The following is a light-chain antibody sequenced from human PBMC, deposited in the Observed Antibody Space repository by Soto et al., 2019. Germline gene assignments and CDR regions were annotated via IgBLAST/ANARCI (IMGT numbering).Light chain of an antibody. CDR3: CSSAGTYTSV. Sequence: QSVLTQPRSVSGSPGQSVTISCTGTSSDVGGYNYVSWYQQHPGKAPKLIIYDVSKRPSGVPDRFSGSKPGNTASLTISGLQAEDEADYYCCSSAGTYTSVFGGGTKLTVL. J-gene: IGLJ3*02. CDR1: SSDVGGYNY. V-gene: IGLV2-11*01. CDR2: DVS.